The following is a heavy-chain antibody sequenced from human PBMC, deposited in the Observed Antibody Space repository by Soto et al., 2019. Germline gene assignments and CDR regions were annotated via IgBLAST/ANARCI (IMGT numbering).Heavy chain of an antibody. D-gene: IGHD1-1*01. J-gene: IGHJ6*02. Sequence: PSDTLSLTCAVYGGSFRGYYWSWIRQPPGKGLEWIGEINHSGSTNYNPSLKSRVTISVDTSKNQFSLKLSSVTAADTAVYYCARGSGTTGTTTRGTYYGMDVWGQGTTVNVSS. CDR3: ARGSGTTGTTTRGTYYGMDV. V-gene: IGHV4-34*01. CDR1: GGSFRGYY. CDR2: INHSGST.